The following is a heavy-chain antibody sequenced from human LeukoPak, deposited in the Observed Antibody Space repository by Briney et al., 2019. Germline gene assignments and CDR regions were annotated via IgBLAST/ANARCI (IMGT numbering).Heavy chain of an antibody. CDR1: GFTLSDYG. Sequence: GGSLTLSCAASGFTLSDYGMHWVRQAPGKGLEWVALILYDGTDKYYADSVKGRFTISRDISKSTLYLQMNSLRAEDTAVYYCAKDLFQVLSPLYGMDVWGQGTTVTVSS. J-gene: IGHJ6*02. CDR3: AKDLFQVLSPLYGMDV. D-gene: IGHD2-15*01. CDR2: ILYDGTDK. V-gene: IGHV3-30*02.